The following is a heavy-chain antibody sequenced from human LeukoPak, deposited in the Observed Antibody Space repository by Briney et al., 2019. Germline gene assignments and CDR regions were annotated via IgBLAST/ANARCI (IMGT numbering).Heavy chain of an antibody. J-gene: IGHJ4*02. V-gene: IGHV3-48*03. CDR2: ISGSGSTT. CDR3: SLLAVASPQDY. CDR1: GFGFSSYE. Sequence: GGSLRLSCAASGFGFSSYEMHCVRQAPGKGLEWVSDISGSGSTTYYADSVSGRFTTSRDNAKNLLYLQMPSPRAEDTAIYYCSLLAVASPQDYWGQGTLVTVSS. D-gene: IGHD6-19*01.